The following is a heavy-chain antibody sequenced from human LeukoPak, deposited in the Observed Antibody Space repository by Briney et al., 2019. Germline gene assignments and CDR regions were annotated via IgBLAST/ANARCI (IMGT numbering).Heavy chain of an antibody. CDR1: GFTFSNYG. Sequence: GRSLRLSCAASGFTFSNYGMHWVRQAPGKGLEWVAVIWHDGSNKYYADSVKGRFTISRDNSENTLYLQMNSLRAEDTAVYYCANNFDYWGQGTLVTVSS. J-gene: IGHJ4*02. V-gene: IGHV3-33*06. CDR3: ANNFDY. CDR2: IWHDGSNK.